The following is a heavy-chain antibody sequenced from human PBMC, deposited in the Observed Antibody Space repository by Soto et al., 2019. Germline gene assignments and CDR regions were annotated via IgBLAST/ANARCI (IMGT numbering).Heavy chain of an antibody. V-gene: IGHV1-2*02. J-gene: IGHJ6*02. D-gene: IGHD3-16*01. CDR3: ARDGRDGYKIGGGIDV. Sequence: ASVRVSCKASGYTFTGYYMHWVRQAPGQGLEWMGWINPNSGGTNYAQKFQGRVTMTRDTSISTAYMELSRLRSDGTAVYYFARDGRDGYKIGGGIDVWGQGTMVTVSS. CDR1: GYTFTGYY. CDR2: INPNSGGT.